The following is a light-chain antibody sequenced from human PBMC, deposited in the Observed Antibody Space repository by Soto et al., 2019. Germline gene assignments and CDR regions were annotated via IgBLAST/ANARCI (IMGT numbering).Light chain of an antibody. CDR2: GAS. CDR3: QQYCSSRLFT. J-gene: IGKJ3*01. V-gene: IGKV3-20*01. Sequence: EIVLTQSPCTLSLSPGERATLSCRASQSVSSSYLAWYQQKPGQAPRLLIFGASSRATGIPDRFSGSESGTDFTLTISRLEPEDFPVYYCQQYCSSRLFTFGPGTKVDIK. CDR1: QSVSSSY.